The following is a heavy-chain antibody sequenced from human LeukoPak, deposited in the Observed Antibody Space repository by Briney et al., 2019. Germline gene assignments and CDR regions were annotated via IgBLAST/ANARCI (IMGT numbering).Heavy chain of an antibody. CDR3: ARQEIGLRSFDP. D-gene: IGHD3/OR15-3a*01. CDR2: IYYTGTT. CDR1: GGSISSSLYH. Sequence: SETLSLTCTVSGGSISSSLYHWGWIRQSPWKNLEWLGSIYYTGTTHYNPSLKSRVTISVDTSKNQFSLNLSSVTAADTAVYYCARQEIGLRSFDPWGQGTLVTVSS. J-gene: IGHJ5*02. V-gene: IGHV4-39*01.